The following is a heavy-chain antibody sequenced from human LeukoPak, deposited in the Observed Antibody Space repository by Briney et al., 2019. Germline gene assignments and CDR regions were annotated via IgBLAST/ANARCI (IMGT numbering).Heavy chain of an antibody. D-gene: IGHD2-2*01. Sequence: GGSLRLSCTASGFSISANAMSWVRQAPGKGLEWVSAISGSGGSTYYADSVKGRFTISRDNSKNTLYLQMNSLRAEDTAVYYCAKGQTRPDVPHFDPWGQGTLVTVSS. V-gene: IGHV3-23*01. CDR3: AKGQTRPDVPHFDP. J-gene: IGHJ5*02. CDR2: ISGSGGST. CDR1: GFSISANA.